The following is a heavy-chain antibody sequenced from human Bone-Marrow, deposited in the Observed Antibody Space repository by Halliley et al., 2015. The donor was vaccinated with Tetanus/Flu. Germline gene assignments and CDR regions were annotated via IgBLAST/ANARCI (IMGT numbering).Heavy chain of an antibody. Sequence: GEINPRGSTNSTPPLKGRVTISVDTSKNQFSLKLSSVTAADTAVYYCARGQRTYYDFWGGPQDYWGQGTLVTVSS. D-gene: IGHD3-3*01. CDR3: ARGQRTYYDFWGGPQDY. CDR2: INPRGST. J-gene: IGHJ4*02. V-gene: IGHV4-34*01.